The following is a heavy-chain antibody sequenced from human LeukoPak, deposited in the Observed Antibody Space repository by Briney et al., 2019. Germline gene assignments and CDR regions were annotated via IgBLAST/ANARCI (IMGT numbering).Heavy chain of an antibody. CDR2: IWYDGSNK. Sequence: GGSLRLSCAASGFTFSSYGMHWVRQPPGKGLEWVAVIWYDGSNKYYADSVKGRFTISRDNSKNTLYLQMNSLRAEDTGVYYCARDLVGDYYFDYWGQGTMVTVSS. J-gene: IGHJ4*02. D-gene: IGHD3-16*01. CDR1: GFTFSSYG. CDR3: ARDLVGDYYFDY. V-gene: IGHV3-33*01.